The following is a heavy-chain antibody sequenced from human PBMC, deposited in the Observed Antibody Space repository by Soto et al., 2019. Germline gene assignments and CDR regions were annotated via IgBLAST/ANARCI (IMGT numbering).Heavy chain of an antibody. D-gene: IGHD3-22*01. CDR1: GRTFSGYY. J-gene: IGHJ5*02. Sequence: SATLSLTCGFYGRTFSGYYWSWIRTTPGKGLELIGEINHSASTNYNPSLKSRVTISVDTSKNQFSLKLSSVTAADTAVYYCARGPITTNPRFDPWGQGTLVTVSS. CDR2: INHSAST. CDR3: ARGPITTNPRFDP. V-gene: IGHV4-34*01.